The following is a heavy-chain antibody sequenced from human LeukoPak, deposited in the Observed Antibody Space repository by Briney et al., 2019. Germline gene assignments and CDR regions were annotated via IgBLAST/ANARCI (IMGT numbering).Heavy chain of an antibody. CDR1: GGSISSGGYY. J-gene: IGHJ1*01. V-gene: IGHV4-31*03. Sequence: SETLSLTCTVSGGSISSGGYYWSWISQHPGKGLEWIGYIYYSGSTYYNPSLKSRVTISVDTSKNQFSLKLSSVTAADTAVYYCARNPLSGYFSTVTAEYFQHWGQGTLVTVSS. CDR3: ARNPLSGYFSTVTAEYFQH. CDR2: IYYSGST. D-gene: IGHD4-17*01.